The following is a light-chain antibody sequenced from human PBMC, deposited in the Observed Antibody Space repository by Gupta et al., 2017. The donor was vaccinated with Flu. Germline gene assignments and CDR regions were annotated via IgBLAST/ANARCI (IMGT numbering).Light chain of an antibody. V-gene: IGKV1D-16*01. Sequence: DIQMTQSPSSLAAAVGDTVTITCRASQNIKTWLAWYQLRSGRPPKALIYAASSLCKGVPSRFSGSGVGTDFALTINTLEPEDFATYVCQQDEAYPNTFGGGTQVEIK. CDR3: QQDEAYPNT. CDR1: QNIKTW. J-gene: IGKJ4*01. CDR2: AAS.